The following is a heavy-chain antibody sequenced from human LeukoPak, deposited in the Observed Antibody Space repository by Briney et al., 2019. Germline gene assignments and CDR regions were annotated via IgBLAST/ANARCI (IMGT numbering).Heavy chain of an antibody. J-gene: IGHJ4*02. D-gene: IGHD6-13*01. Sequence: GGSLRLSCADSGFTFSDAWMSWVRQAPGKGLEWVGRIKSKTDGGTTDYAAPVKGRFTISRDDSKNTLYLQMNSLKTEDTAVYYCTTDLGSSSPFDYWGQGTLVTVSS. CDR1: GFTFSDAW. V-gene: IGHV3-15*01. CDR2: IKSKTDGGTT. CDR3: TTDLGSSSPFDY.